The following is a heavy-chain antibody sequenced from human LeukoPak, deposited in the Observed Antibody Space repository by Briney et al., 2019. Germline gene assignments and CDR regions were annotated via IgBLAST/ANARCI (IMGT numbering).Heavy chain of an antibody. J-gene: IGHJ5*02. D-gene: IGHD3-3*01. V-gene: IGHV3-48*04. CDR2: ISSRSSTI. CDR3: ARGLRFLEWLSDEFNWFDL. Sequence: GGSLRLSCAASGFTFSSYSMNWVRQAPGYGLESVLYISSRSSTIYYADSVKGRFTISRDNAKNSLYLQINSLRVEDTAVYYCARGLRFLEWLSDEFNWFDLWGQGTLVTVSS. CDR1: GFTFSSYS.